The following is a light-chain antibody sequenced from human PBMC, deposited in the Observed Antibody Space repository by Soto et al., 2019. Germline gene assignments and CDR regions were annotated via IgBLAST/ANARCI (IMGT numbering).Light chain of an antibody. J-gene: IGKJ4*01. Sequence: IVMTQSPATVSVSPGESTSLSCRASRTIGTNLGWYQQKPGQAPRLLIPKTSNRATGVPARFSGSGSGTEFTLTITSLQSEDIAVYYCQQYADWPLTFGGGTKVDIK. CDR2: KTS. V-gene: IGKV3-15*01. CDR1: RTIGTN. CDR3: QQYADWPLT.